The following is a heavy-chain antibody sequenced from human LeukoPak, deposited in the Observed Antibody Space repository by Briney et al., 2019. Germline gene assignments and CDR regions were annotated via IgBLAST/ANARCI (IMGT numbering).Heavy chain of an antibody. D-gene: IGHD6-13*01. CDR1: GYTFTGYY. CDR2: INPSGGST. V-gene: IGHV1-46*01. J-gene: IGHJ3*02. CDR3: ARDLHSSLDAFDI. Sequence: ASVKVSCKASGYTFTGYYMHWVRQAPGQGLEWMGIINPSGGSTSYAQKFQGRVTMTRDMSTSTVYMELSSLRSEDTAVYYCARDLHSSLDAFDIWGQGTMVTVSS.